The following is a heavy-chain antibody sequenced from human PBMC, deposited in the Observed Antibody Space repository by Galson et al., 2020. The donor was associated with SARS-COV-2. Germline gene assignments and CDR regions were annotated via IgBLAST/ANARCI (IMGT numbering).Heavy chain of an antibody. CDR1: GFTFSSYW. Sequence: GESLKISCAASGFTFSSYWMSWVRQAPGKGLEWVANIKQDGSEKYYVDSVKGRFTISRDNAKNSLYLQMNSLRAEDTAVYYCARDAGYYDLRGRILSYGMDVWGQGTTVTVSS. V-gene: IGHV3-7*03. CDR3: ARDAGYYDLRGRILSYGMDV. CDR2: IKQDGSEK. D-gene: IGHD3-3*01. J-gene: IGHJ6*02.